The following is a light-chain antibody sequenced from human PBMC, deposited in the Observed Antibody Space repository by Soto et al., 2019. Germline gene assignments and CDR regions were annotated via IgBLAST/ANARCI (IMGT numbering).Light chain of an antibody. CDR2: GDN. V-gene: IGLV1-40*01. Sequence: QSVLTQPPSVSGAPGQRVTISCSGSSSNIGAGYRVHWYQQLPGTAPKLLMYGDNLRPSGVPDRFSGSKSGTSASLAITGLQAEDEADYYCHSYDGSLSGGVFGGGTKLTVL. CDR1: SSNIGAGYR. CDR3: HSYDGSLSGGV. J-gene: IGLJ2*01.